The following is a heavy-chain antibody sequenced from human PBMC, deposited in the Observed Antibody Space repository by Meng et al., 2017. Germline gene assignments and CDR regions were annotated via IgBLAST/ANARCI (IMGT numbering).Heavy chain of an antibody. V-gene: IGHV3-53*02. CDR1: GFSVTTIY. D-gene: IGHD6-19*01. J-gene: IGHJ4*02. CDR2: IYSGGST. CDR3: ARDSSSGWYHNY. Sequence: VPLAATGGGLTQPGGSLRLSCTAYGFSVTTIYMSWVRPAPGKGLEWVSVIYSGGSTYYADSVKGRFSISRDNSKNTLYLQMNSLRAEDTAVYFCARDSSSGWYHNYWGQGTLVTVPS.